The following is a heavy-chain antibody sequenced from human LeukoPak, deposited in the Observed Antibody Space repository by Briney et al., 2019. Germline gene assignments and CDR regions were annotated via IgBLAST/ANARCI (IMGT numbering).Heavy chain of an antibody. D-gene: IGHD3-3*01. CDR3: AFHYDFWSGYLTPYYFDY. CDR2: ISYDGSNK. Sequence: PGGSLRLSCAASGLTFSDYAIHWVRQTPGKGLEWVAVISYDGSNKYYADSVKGRFTISRDNSKNTLYLQMNSLRAEDTAVYYCAFHYDFWSGYLTPYYFDYWGQGTLVTVSS. V-gene: IGHV3-30*04. CDR1: GLTFSDYA. J-gene: IGHJ4*02.